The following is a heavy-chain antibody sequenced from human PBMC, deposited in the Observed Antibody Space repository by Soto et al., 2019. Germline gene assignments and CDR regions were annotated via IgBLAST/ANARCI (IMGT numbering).Heavy chain of an antibody. CDR3: ARDISSSPTGGWFDP. Sequence: SQPLSLTCSISGVSVSSNIAACNWIRQSPSRGLEWLGRTYYRSKWYNDYAVSVKSRITINPDTSKNQFSLQLNSVTPEDTAVYYCARDISSSPTGGWFDPWGQGTLVTVSS. CDR2: TYYRSKWYN. CDR1: GVSVSSNIAA. D-gene: IGHD6-6*01. J-gene: IGHJ5*02. V-gene: IGHV6-1*01.